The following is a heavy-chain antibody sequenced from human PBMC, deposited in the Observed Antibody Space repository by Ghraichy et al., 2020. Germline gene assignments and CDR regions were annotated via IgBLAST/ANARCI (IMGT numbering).Heavy chain of an antibody. CDR2: TYYRSKWYY. J-gene: IGHJ3*02. CDR1: GGTVSSNRAA. CDR3: ARDPPSFYYVFDI. V-gene: IGHV6-1*01. D-gene: IGHD2/OR15-2a*01. Sequence: SETLSLTCAISGGTVSSNRAAWNWIRQSPWRGFVWLVRTYYRSKWYYNYAETVKSRITIYPDTSKNQFSLHRNSVTPEDTAVYYCARDPPSFYYVFDIWGQGKMVTGTS.